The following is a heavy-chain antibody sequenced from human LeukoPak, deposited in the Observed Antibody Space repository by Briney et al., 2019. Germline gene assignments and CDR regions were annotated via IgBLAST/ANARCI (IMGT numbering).Heavy chain of an antibody. Sequence: GASVKVSCKASGYTFTGYYMHWVRQAPGQGLEWMGRINPNNGGTNYEQKFQGRVTMTRDTSISTAYMELSRLRSDDTAVYYCARDRGGSYSDYWGQGTLVTVSS. CDR1: GYTFTGYY. J-gene: IGHJ4*02. D-gene: IGHD1-26*01. CDR2: INPNNGGT. V-gene: IGHV1-2*06. CDR3: ARDRGGSYSDY.